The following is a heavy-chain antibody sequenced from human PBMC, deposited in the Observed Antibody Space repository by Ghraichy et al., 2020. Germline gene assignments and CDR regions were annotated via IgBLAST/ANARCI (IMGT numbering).Heavy chain of an antibody. Sequence: GGSLRLSCATSGFTFSRSGMYWVRQAPGKGLEWVAFTQYDGSNKYYIDSVKGRFTISRDNSKNTLYLQMNSLRAEDTAMYYCAKDLIVGATGGDYWGQGTLVTVSS. V-gene: IGHV3-30*02. CDR1: GFTFSRSG. J-gene: IGHJ4*02. D-gene: IGHD1-26*01. CDR3: AKDLIVGATGGDY. CDR2: TQYDGSNK.